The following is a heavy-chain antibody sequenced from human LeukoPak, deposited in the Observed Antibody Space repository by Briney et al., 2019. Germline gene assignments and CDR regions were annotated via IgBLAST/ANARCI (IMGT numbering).Heavy chain of an antibody. CDR2: ISGSGGST. D-gene: IGHD2-15*01. CDR1: GFTFSSYA. J-gene: IGHJ5*02. Sequence: GGSLRLSCAASGFTFSSYAMSWVRQAPGKGLEWVSAISGSGGSTYYADSVKGRFTISRDNSKNTLYLQMNSLRAEDTAVYYCAKALGYCSGGSCYSSSVSWGQGTLVTVSS. V-gene: IGHV3-23*01. CDR3: AKALGYCSGGSCYSSSVS.